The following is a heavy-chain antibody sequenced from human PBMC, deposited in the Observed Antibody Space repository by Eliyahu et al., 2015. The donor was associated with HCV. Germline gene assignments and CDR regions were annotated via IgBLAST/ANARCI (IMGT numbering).Heavy chain of an antibody. Sequence: QVQLVESGGGLVKPGGSLRLSCAASGFXFSDYYMSWIRQAPGKGLEGVSYISSSSSYTNYADSVKGRFTISRDNAKNSLYLQMNSLRAEDTAVYYCARVLGGNSFDAFDIWGQGTMVTVSS. CDR2: ISSSSSYT. J-gene: IGHJ3*02. CDR3: ARVLGGNSFDAFDI. D-gene: IGHD4-23*01. V-gene: IGHV3-11*06. CDR1: GFXFSDYY.